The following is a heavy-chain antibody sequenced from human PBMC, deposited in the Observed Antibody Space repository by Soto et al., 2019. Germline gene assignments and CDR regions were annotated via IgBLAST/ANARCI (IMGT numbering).Heavy chain of an antibody. D-gene: IGHD3-10*01. Sequence: SQTLSLTCVISGDSVSSNSAAWNWIRQSPSRGLEWLGRTYYRSKWYNEYAVSVKSRITINPGTSKSQFSLQLNSVTPEDTAVYYCAGGSGSLNYWGQGSLVTSPQ. CDR2: TYYRSKWYN. J-gene: IGHJ4*02. CDR3: AGGSGSLNY. CDR1: GDSVSSNSAA. V-gene: IGHV6-1*01.